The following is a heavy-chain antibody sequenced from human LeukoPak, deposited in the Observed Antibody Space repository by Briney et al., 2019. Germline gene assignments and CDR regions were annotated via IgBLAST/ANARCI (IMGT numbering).Heavy chain of an antibody. D-gene: IGHD3-22*01. V-gene: IGHV3-48*03. CDR1: GFTFSSYE. J-gene: IGHJ6*02. CDR2: ISSSGSTI. Sequence: TGGSLRLSCAASGFTFSSYEMNWVRQAPGKGLEWVSYISSSGSTIYYADSVKGRLTISRDNAKNSLYLQMNSLRAEDTAVYYCARENYYDSSGYSGGATYYYYGMDVWGQGTTVTVSS. CDR3: ARENYYDSSGYSGGATYYYYGMDV.